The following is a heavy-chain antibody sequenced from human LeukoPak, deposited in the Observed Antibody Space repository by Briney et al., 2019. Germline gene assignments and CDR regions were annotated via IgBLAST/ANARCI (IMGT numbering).Heavy chain of an antibody. Sequence: GGSLRLSCAASGFTVSSNYMSWVRQAPGKGLEWVSVIYSGGSTYYADSVKGRFTISRDNSKNTLYLQMNSLRAEDTAVYYWARGGYDILTTYFDYWGQGTLVTVSS. D-gene: IGHD3-9*01. V-gene: IGHV3-53*01. J-gene: IGHJ4*02. CDR3: ARGGYDILTTYFDY. CDR2: IYSGGST. CDR1: GFTVSSNY.